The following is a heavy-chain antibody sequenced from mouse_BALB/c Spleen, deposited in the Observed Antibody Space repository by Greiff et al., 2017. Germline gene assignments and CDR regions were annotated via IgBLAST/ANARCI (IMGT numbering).Heavy chain of an antibody. Sequence: VKLMESGAELVKPGASVKLSCKASGYTFTSYDINWVRQRPEQGLEWIGWIFPGAGSTKYNEKFKGKATLTTDKSSSTAYMQLSRLTSEGPAVYVCAGRAYGKEGYFDYWGQGTTLTVSS. J-gene: IGHJ2*01. CDR1: GYTFTSYD. CDR2: IFPGAGST. CDR3: AGRAYGKEGYFDY. V-gene: IGHV1-85*01. D-gene: IGHD2-1*01.